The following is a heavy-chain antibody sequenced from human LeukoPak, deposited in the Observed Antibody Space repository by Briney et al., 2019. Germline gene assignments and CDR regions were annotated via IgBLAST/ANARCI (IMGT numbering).Heavy chain of an antibody. CDR2: INAGNGNT. Sequence: ASVKVSCTASGYTFTSYAMHWVRQAPGQRLEWMGWINAGNGNTKYSQKFQGRVPITRDTSASTAYMELSSLRSEDTAVYYCARAGYSSDWSFDYWGQGTLVTVSS. CDR3: ARAGYSSDWSFDY. J-gene: IGHJ4*02. D-gene: IGHD6-19*01. CDR1: GYTFTSYA. V-gene: IGHV1-3*01.